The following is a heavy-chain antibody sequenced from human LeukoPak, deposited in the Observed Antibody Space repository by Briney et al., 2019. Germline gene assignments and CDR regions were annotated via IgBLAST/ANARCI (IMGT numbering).Heavy chain of an antibody. CDR2: INHSGST. V-gene: IGHV4-34*01. D-gene: IGHD7-27*01. CDR3: ARVRATGAHDC. J-gene: IGHJ4*02. CDR1: GGSFSGYY. Sequence: PSETLSLTCAVHGGSFSGYYWSWIRQPPGKGLEWIGEINHSGSTNYNPSLKSRVTISVDTSKSQFSLKLSSVTAADTAVYYCARVRATGAHDCWGQGTLVTVSS.